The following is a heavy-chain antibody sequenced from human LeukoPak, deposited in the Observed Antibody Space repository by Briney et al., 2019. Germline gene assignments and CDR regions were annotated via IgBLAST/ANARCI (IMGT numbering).Heavy chain of an antibody. CDR1: GFTFSSYG. D-gene: IGHD3-10*01. CDR2: IWYDGSNK. V-gene: IGHV3-33*06. Sequence: GRSLRLSCAASGFTFSSYGMHWVRQAPGKGLEWVAVIWYDGSNKYYADSVKGRFTISRDNSKNTLYLQMNSLRAEDTAVYYSAKDTRLGFGDPSPWFDPWGQGTLVTVSS. J-gene: IGHJ5*02. CDR3: AKDTRLGFGDPSPWFDP.